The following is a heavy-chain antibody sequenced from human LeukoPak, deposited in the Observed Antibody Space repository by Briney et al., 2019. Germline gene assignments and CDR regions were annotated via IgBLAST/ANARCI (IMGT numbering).Heavy chain of an antibody. CDR1: GFTFSSYA. Sequence: GGSLRLSCAASGFTFSSYAMSWDRQAPGKGLEWVSAISVSGGSTYYADSVKGRFTISRDNSKNTLYLQMNSLRAEDTAVYYCAIPHNLYGDYEGYWGQGTLVTVSS. CDR3: AIPHNLYGDYEGY. V-gene: IGHV3-23*01. CDR2: ISVSGGST. J-gene: IGHJ4*02. D-gene: IGHD4-17*01.